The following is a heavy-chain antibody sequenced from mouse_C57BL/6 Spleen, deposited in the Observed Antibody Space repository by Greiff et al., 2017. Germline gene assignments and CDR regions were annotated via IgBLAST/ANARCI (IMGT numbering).Heavy chain of an antibody. V-gene: IGHV1-59*01. D-gene: IGHD2-4*01. J-gene: IGHJ3*01. CDR1: GYTFTSYW. CDR3: ARVYDYERAWFAY. Sequence: VQLQQSGAELVRPGTSVKLSCKASGYTFTSYWMHWVKQRPGQGLEWIGVIDPSDSYTNYNQKFKGKATLTVDTSSSTAYMQLSSLTSEDSAVYYCARVYDYERAWFAYWGQGTLVTVSA. CDR2: IDPSDSYT.